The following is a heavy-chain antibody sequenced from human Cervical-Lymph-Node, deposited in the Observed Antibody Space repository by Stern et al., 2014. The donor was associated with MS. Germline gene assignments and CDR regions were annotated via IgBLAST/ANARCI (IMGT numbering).Heavy chain of an antibody. CDR1: GFSLSTSGMR. CDR2: LAWADDK. J-gene: IGHJ4*02. V-gene: IGHV2-70*04. D-gene: IGHD3-3*01. CDR3: ARSPPYYEFWNDYYYFDY. Sequence: QVKLVESGPALVKPTQTLTLTCTFSGFSLSTSGMRVSWIRQPPGKALEWLARLAWADDKFYSTSLQTRLTISKDTSKNQVVLTMTNMDPVDTATYYCARSPPYYEFWNDYYYFDYWGQGTLVAVSS.